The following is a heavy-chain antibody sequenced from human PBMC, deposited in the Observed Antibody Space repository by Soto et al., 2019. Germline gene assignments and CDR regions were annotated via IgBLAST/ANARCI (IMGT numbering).Heavy chain of an antibody. V-gene: IGHV4-59*01. CDR1: GGSIVNYY. J-gene: IGHJ6*02. D-gene: IGHD6-19*01. CDR3: ARDADASGWYHYGMDV. Sequence: TSETLSLTCTGAGGSIVNYYWRWIRQTQRKGLEWIGYIYYSGSTNYNPSLKSRVTISVDTSKNQSSLKLSSVTAADTAVYYCARDADASGWYHYGMDVWGQGTMVTVSS. CDR2: IYYSGST.